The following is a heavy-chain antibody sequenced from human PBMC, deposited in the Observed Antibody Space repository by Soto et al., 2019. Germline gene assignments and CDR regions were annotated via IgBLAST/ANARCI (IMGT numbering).Heavy chain of an antibody. Sequence: GGSLRLSCAASGFTFSSYSMNWVRQAPGKGLEWVASISSSSSYIYYADSVKGRFTISRDNAKNSLYLQMNSLRAEDTAVYYCARLGCSSTSCQPPYYGMDVWGQGTMVTVSS. D-gene: IGHD2-2*01. CDR3: ARLGCSSTSCQPPYYGMDV. J-gene: IGHJ6*02. V-gene: IGHV3-21*01. CDR1: GFTFSSYS. CDR2: ISSSSSYI.